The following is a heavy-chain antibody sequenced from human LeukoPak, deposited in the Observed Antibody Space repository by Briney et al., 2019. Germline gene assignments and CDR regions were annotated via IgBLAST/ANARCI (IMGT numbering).Heavy chain of an antibody. D-gene: IGHD2-15*01. CDR2: IISSISYI. CDR3: ARGLTGYCSGGSCYDGDY. V-gene: IGHV3-21*01. Sequence: GGSLRLSCAASGFTFSSYSMNWVRQAPGKGLEWVSSIISSISYIYYADSVKGRFTISRDNAKNSLYLQMNSLRAEDTAVYYCARGLTGYCSGGSCYDGDYWGQGTLVTVSS. J-gene: IGHJ4*02. CDR1: GFTFSSYS.